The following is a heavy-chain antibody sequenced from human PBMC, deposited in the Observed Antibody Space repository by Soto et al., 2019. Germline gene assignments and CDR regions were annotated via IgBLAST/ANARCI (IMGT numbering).Heavy chain of an antibody. Sequence: SETLSLTCTVSGGSISSYYWSWIRQPPGKGLEWIGYIYYSGSTNYNPSLKSRVTISVDTSKNQFSLKLSSVTAADTAVYYCARHPDGDYYYYGMDVWGQGTTVTVSS. D-gene: IGHD4-17*01. V-gene: IGHV4-59*08. J-gene: IGHJ6*02. CDR1: GGSISSYY. CDR2: IYYSGST. CDR3: ARHPDGDYYYYGMDV.